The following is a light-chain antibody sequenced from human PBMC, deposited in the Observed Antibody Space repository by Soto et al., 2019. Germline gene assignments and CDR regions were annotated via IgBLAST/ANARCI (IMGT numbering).Light chain of an antibody. Sequence: ETVLTQSPATLSVSPGERATLSCRASQSVGSNLAWYQQRPGQAPRLLISGASTRATGIPARFSGSGSGTEFTLTISSLQSEDLAIYYCHQYNDWPPWTFGQGTKVEIK. V-gene: IGKV3-15*01. CDR2: GAS. J-gene: IGKJ1*01. CDR1: QSVGSN. CDR3: HQYNDWPPWT.